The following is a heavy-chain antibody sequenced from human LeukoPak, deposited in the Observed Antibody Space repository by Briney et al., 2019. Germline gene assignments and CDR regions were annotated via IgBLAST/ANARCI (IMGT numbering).Heavy chain of an antibody. D-gene: IGHD3-3*01. V-gene: IGHV3-33*01. CDR3: ARDSYITIFGVVTYYYYGMDV. CDR1: GFTFSSYG. CDR2: IWYDGSNK. Sequence: GGSLRLSCAASGFTFSSYGMHWVRQAPGKGLEWVAVIWYDGSNKYYADSVKGRFTISRDNSKNTLYLQMNSPRAEDTAVYYCARDSYITIFGVVTYYYYGMDVWGQGTTVTVSS. J-gene: IGHJ6*02.